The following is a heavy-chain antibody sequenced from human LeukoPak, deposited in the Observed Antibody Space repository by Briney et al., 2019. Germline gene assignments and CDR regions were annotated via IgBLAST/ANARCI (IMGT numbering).Heavy chain of an antibody. CDR1: GGSISSYY. CDR2: IYYSEST. Sequence: SETLSLTCTVSGGSISSYYWSWIRQPPGKGLEWIGYIYYSESTNYNPSLKSRVTISVDTSKNQFSLKLSSVTAADTAVYYCARDGGIAAAGTYYYYYGMDVWGQGTTVTVSS. V-gene: IGHV4-59*01. J-gene: IGHJ6*02. CDR3: ARDGGIAAAGTYYYYYGMDV. D-gene: IGHD6-13*01.